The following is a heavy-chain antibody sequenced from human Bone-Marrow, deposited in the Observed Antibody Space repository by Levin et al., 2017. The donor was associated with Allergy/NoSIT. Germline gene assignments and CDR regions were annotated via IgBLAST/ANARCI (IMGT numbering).Heavy chain of an antibody. D-gene: IGHD6-13*01. J-gene: IGHJ4*02. CDR2: LFHTGST. V-gene: IGHV4-38-2*02. CDR3: ARTRRYSSSWYFDA. Sequence: SETLSLTCTVSDYSISSGYYWGWIRQSPKKGLEWIGSLFHTGSTYYNPSLKSRVTISVDTSKNQLSLKLTSVTAADTALYYCARTRRYSSSWYFDAWGQGTLVTVSS. CDR1: DYSISSGYY.